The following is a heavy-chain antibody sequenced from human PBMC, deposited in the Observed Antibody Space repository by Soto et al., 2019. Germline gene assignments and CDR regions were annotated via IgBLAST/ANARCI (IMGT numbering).Heavy chain of an antibody. CDR3: AKIGPYYDFWSGYSYMDV. V-gene: IGHV3-33*06. J-gene: IGHJ6*03. D-gene: IGHD3-3*01. CDR2: IWYDGSNK. Sequence: GGSLRLSCAASGFTFSSYGMHWVRQAPGKGLEWVAVIWYDGSNKYYADSVKGRFTISRDNSKNTLYLQMNSLRAEDTAVYYCAKIGPYYDFWSGYSYMDVWGKGTTVTVSS. CDR1: GFTFSSYG.